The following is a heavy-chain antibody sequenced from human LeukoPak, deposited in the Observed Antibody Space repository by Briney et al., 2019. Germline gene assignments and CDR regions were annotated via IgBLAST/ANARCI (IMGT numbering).Heavy chain of an antibody. V-gene: IGHV4-34*01. D-gene: IGHD3-3*01. J-gene: IGHJ6*02. CDR3: ARGDHDFWSGCYMGSGMDV. Sequence: SETLSLTCAVYGGSFSGYYWSWIRQPPGKGLEWIGEINHSGSTNYNPSLKSRVTISVDTSKNQFSLKLSSVTAADTAVYYCARGDHDFWSGCYMGSGMDVWGQGTTVTVSS. CDR2: INHSGST. CDR1: GGSFSGYY.